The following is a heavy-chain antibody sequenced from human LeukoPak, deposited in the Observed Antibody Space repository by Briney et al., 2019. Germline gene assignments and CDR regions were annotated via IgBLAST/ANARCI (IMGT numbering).Heavy chain of an antibody. CDR1: GGSISSYY. D-gene: IGHD2-15*01. CDR2: FYYRGCS. Sequence: SETLSLTCTVSGGSISSYYWSWIRQSPGKGVEWIGYFYYRGCSTYNPSLKSRVTISGDTSKNEFSLRLSSVTAADTAVYYCARSGYCSGGICYSGLFDYWGPGTLVTVSS. V-gene: IGHV4-59*01. J-gene: IGHJ4*02. CDR3: ARSGYCSGGICYSGLFDY.